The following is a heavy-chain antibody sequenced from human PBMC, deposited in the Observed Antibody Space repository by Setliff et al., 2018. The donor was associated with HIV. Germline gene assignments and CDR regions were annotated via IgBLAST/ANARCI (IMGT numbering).Heavy chain of an antibody. D-gene: IGHD3-3*01. CDR3: APLGGSRFYFDY. CDR2: ISSSGSTI. Sequence: PGESLKISCAASGFTFSTYEMNWVRQAPGKGPEWVSYISSSGSTIYYADSVKGRFTISRDNAKNSLYLQMNSLRAEDTAVYYCAPLGGSRFYFDYWGQGTLVTVSS. CDR1: GFTFSTYE. J-gene: IGHJ4*02. V-gene: IGHV3-48*03.